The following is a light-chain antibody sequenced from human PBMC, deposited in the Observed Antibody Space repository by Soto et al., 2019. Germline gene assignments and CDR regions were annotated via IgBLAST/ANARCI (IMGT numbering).Light chain of an antibody. Sequence: DLQITQSPSSLSASVGDRVTITCRASQDIRSWLAWYQQKPGKAPKLLIYATSSLQSGVPSRFSGSGSGTDFTLTISSLQPEDFATYFCQQANSYPFTFGPGTKVDIK. V-gene: IGKV1-12*01. J-gene: IGKJ3*01. CDR3: QQANSYPFT. CDR1: QDIRSW. CDR2: ATS.